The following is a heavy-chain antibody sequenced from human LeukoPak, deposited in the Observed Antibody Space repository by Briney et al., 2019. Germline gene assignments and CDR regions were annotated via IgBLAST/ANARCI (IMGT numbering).Heavy chain of an antibody. CDR2: ISGSGGST. CDR3: AKEEYFYGSGFDY. D-gene: IGHD3-10*01. Sequence: GGSLRLSCAASGFTFSSYAVNWVRQAPGKGLEWVSAISGSGGSTYYADSVKGRFTISRDNSKNTLFLQMNSLRAEDTAVYYRAKEEYFYGSGFDYWGQGTLVTASS. V-gene: IGHV3-23*01. J-gene: IGHJ4*02. CDR1: GFTFSSYA.